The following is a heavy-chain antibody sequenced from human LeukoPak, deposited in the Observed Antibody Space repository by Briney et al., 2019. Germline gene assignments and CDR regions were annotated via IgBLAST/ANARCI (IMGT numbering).Heavy chain of an antibody. CDR3: ARDGVESGSYYQFDY. CDR2: INPSGGST. CDR1: GYTFTSYY. J-gene: IGHJ4*02. V-gene: IGHV1-46*01. Sequence: ASVKVSCKASGYTFTSYYMHWVRQAPGQGLEWMGIINPSGGSTSYAQKFQGRVTMTRDTSTSTVYMELSSLRSEDTAVYYCARDGVESGSYYQFDYWGQGTLVTVSS. D-gene: IGHD1-26*01.